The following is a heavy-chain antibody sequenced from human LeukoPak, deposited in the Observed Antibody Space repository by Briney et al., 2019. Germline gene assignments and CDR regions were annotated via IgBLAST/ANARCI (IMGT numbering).Heavy chain of an antibody. D-gene: IGHD4-17*01. V-gene: IGHV4-39*07. CDR1: GDSISSSSYY. CDR2: IYYSGIT. J-gene: IGHJ4*02. Sequence: SETLSLTCTVSGDSISSSSYYWGWIRQPPGKGLEWIGSIYYSGITYYNPSLKSRATISVDTSKNQFSLRLSSVTAADTAVYFCARDGKKIDYGDYDYWGQGTLVTVSS. CDR3: ARDGKKIDYGDYDY.